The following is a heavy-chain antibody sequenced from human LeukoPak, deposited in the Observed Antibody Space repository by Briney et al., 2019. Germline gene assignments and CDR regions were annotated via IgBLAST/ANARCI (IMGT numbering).Heavy chain of an antibody. CDR3: ASTSRYSSGLLE. CDR1: GYTLTELS. Sequence: ASVKVSCKVSGYTLTELSMHWVRQAPGKGLEWMGGFDPEDGETIYAQKFQGRVTMTEDTSTDTAYMELSSLRSEDTAVYYCASTSRYSSGLLEWGQGTLVTVSS. CDR2: FDPEDGET. D-gene: IGHD6-19*01. J-gene: IGHJ4*02. V-gene: IGHV1-24*01.